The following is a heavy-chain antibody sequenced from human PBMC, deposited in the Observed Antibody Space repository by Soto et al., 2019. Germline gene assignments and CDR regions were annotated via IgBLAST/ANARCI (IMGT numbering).Heavy chain of an antibody. V-gene: IGHV1-18*01. CDR2: IRAYNGNT. CDR3: ARDLPTMDV. J-gene: IGHJ6*02. Sequence: QVQLVQSGAEVKKPGASVKVSCKASGYTFTSYGISWVRQAPGQGLGWMGWIRAYNGNTNYAQKVQGRVTMTTDTSTSTAYVELRSLRADDTAVYYCARDLPTMDVWGQGTTVTVSS. CDR1: GYTFTSYG.